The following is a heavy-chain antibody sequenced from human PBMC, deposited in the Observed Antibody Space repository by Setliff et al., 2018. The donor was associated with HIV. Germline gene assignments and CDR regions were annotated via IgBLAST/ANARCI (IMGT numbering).Heavy chain of an antibody. D-gene: IGHD6-19*01. CDR3: ARAPGITVTGRYFQH. V-gene: IGHV3-20*04. J-gene: IGHJ1*01. CDR1: GFYFDDYG. CDR2: ITGNGYST. Sequence: GGSLRLSCATSGFYFDDYGMNWVRQAPGKGLEWVSGITGNGYSTGYADSVKGRFTISRDNAKNSVYLQMKTLRAEDTAVYFCARAPGITVTGRYFQHWGQGTLVTVSS.